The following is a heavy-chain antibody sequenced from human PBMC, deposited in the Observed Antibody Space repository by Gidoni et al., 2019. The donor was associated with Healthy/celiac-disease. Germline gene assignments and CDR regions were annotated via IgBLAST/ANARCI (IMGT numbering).Heavy chain of an antibody. J-gene: IGHJ6*02. V-gene: IGHV3-30*18. Sequence: QVQLVESGGGVVQPGRSLRLSCAASGFTFSSYGMHWVRQAPGKGLEWVAVISYDGSNKYYADSVKGRFTISRDNSKNTLYLQMNSLRAEDTAVYYCAKVHYDSSGYPYYYYGMDVWGQGTTVTVSS. CDR2: ISYDGSNK. CDR3: AKVHYDSSGYPYYYYGMDV. CDR1: GFTFSSYG. D-gene: IGHD3-22*01.